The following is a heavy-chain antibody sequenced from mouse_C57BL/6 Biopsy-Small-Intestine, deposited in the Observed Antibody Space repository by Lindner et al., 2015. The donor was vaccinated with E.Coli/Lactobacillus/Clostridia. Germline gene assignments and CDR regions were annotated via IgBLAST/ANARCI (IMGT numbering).Heavy chain of an antibody. CDR3: ARHLYYVMGY. J-gene: IGHJ4*01. Sequence: VQLQESGGDLVKPGGSLKLSCAASGFIFSTYGMSWVRQTPDKRLEWVATISSGGGHTYYVDSVKGRFTISRDNAKNTLYLQMTSLKSEDTAVYYCARHLYYVMGYWGQGTSVTVSS. CDR1: GFIFSTYG. CDR2: ISSGGGHT. V-gene: IGHV5-6*01.